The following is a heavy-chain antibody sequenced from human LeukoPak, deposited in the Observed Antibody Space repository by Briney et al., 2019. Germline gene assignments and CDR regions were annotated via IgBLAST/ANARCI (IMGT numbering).Heavy chain of an antibody. D-gene: IGHD6-6*01. CDR1: GGSFSGYY. V-gene: IGHV4-34*01. J-gene: IGHJ4*02. CDR2: INHSGST. Sequence: SETLSLTCAVYGGSFSGYYWSWIRQPPGKGLEWIGEINHSGSTNYNPSLKSRVTISVDTSKNQFSLKLSSVTAADTAVYYCASLLGIATRFDYWGQGTLVTVSS. CDR3: ASLLGIATRFDY.